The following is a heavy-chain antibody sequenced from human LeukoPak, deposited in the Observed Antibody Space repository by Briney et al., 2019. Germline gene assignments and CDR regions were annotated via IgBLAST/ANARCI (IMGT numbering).Heavy chain of an antibody. CDR3: ARVRRYYDSHTLFDY. D-gene: IGHD3-22*01. CDR2: MNPNSGGA. CDR1: GYTFTDYY. Sequence: ASVKVSCKSSGYTFTDYYMHWVRQAPGQGLEWMGWMNPNSGGANYAQKFQGRVTMTRDTSISTAYMELSRLRSDDTAVYYCARVRRYYDSHTLFDYWGQGTLVTVSS. J-gene: IGHJ4*02. V-gene: IGHV1-2*02.